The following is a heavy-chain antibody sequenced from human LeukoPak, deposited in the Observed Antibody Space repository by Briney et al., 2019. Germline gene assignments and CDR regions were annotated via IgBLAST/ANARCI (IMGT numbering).Heavy chain of an antibody. D-gene: IGHD2-8*02. CDR1: GFTFSSYW. V-gene: IGHV3-74*01. J-gene: IGHJ6*02. Sequence: PGGSLRLSCAASGFTFSSYWMHWVRQAPGKGLVWVSRINSDGSSTSYADSVKGRFTIPRDNSKNTLYLQMNSLRAEDTAVYYCAKDSLPGYYGMDVWGQGTTVTVSS. CDR3: AKDSLPGYYGMDV. CDR2: INSDGSST.